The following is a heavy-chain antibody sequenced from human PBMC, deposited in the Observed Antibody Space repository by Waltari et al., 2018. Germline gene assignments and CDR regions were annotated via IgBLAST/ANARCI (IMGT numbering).Heavy chain of an antibody. CDR1: GFTFSSYA. CDR2: ISGSGGST. D-gene: IGHD3-9*01. V-gene: IGHV3-23*01. CDR3: AKKSPRVLRYFDWLLGAFDI. Sequence: EVQLLESGGGLVQPGGSLKLSCAASGFTFSSYAMSWVRQAPGKGLGWVSAISGSGGSTYYADSVKGRFTISRDNSKNTLYLQMNSLRAEDTAVYYCAKKSPRVLRYFDWLLGAFDIWGQGTMVTVSS. J-gene: IGHJ3*02.